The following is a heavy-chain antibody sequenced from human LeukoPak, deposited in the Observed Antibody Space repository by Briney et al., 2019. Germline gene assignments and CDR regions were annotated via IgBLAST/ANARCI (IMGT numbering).Heavy chain of an antibody. CDR2: ITGGGGST. Sequence: QPGGSPRLSCAASGFSFSSYAMTWVRQAPGKGLNWVSAITGGGGSTYYADSVKGRFTISRDNSKNTLYLQMNSLRAEDTAVYYCAKGGDTAMVTGHWGQGTLVTVSS. J-gene: IGHJ4*02. CDR3: AKGGDTAMVTGH. D-gene: IGHD5-18*01. V-gene: IGHV3-23*01. CDR1: GFSFSSYA.